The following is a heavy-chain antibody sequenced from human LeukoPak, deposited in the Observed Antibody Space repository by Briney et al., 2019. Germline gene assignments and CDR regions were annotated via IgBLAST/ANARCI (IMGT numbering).Heavy chain of an antibody. Sequence: ASVKVSCKASGYTFTSYDINWVRQATGQGLEWMGWMNPNSGNTGYAQKFQGRVTMTRNTSISTAYMELSSLRSEDTAVYYCARSVRFLEWLSDGMDVWGQGTTVTVSS. V-gene: IGHV1-8*01. J-gene: IGHJ6*02. CDR1: GYTFTSYD. D-gene: IGHD3-3*01. CDR2: MNPNSGNT. CDR3: ARSVRFLEWLSDGMDV.